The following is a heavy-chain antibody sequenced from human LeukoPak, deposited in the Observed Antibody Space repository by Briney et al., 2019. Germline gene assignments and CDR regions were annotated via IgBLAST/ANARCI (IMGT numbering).Heavy chain of an antibody. Sequence: SETLSLTCTVSGGSISPYFWSWFRQPPGKGLECIGYISYTGSTIYSPSLKSRVTISVDTSKNQFSLQLTSVTAADTAVYYCARDDYREVTNFDPWGQGTLVTVSS. CDR3: ARDDYREVTNFDP. V-gene: IGHV4-59*01. CDR1: GGSISPYF. CDR2: ISYTGST. D-gene: IGHD3-10*01. J-gene: IGHJ5*02.